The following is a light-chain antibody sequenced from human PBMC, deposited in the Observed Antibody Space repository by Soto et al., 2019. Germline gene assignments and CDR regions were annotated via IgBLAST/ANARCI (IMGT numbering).Light chain of an antibody. V-gene: IGLV1-44*01. Sequence: QSVLTQPPSASGTPGQRVTISCSGSSSNIGSNTVNWYQQLTGTAPKLLIYSNNQRPSGVPDRFSGSKSGTSASLAISGLQSEAEADYYCAAWDDSLFVVFGGGTKLTVL. J-gene: IGLJ2*01. CDR3: AAWDDSLFVV. CDR2: SNN. CDR1: SSNIGSNT.